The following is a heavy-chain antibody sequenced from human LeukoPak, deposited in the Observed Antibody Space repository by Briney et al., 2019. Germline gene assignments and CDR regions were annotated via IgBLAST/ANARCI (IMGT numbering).Heavy chain of an antibody. CDR3: ARWGYDSSGSYWDN. Sequence: GGSLRLSCAASGFSVSSNYMTWVRQAPGKGLQWVSVIYSVSDTFYADSVKGRFTISRDNSKNTVSLQMNSMRADDTAVYYCARWGYDSSGSYWDNWGQGTLVTFSS. CDR2: IYSVSDT. J-gene: IGHJ4*02. D-gene: IGHD3-22*01. V-gene: IGHV3-53*01. CDR1: GFSVSSNY.